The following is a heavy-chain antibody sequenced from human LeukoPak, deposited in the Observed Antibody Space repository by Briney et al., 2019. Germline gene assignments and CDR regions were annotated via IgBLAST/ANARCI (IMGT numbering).Heavy chain of an antibody. V-gene: IGHV3-7*01. Sequence: HTGGSLRLSCAASGFTFSSYSINWVRQAPGKGLEWVANIKQDGSEKYYVDSVKGRFTISRDNAKNSLYLQMNSLRAEDTAVYYCARETVLLWFGEGGVDYWGQGTLVTVSS. J-gene: IGHJ4*02. CDR2: IKQDGSEK. CDR3: ARETVLLWFGEGGVDY. CDR1: GFTFSSYS. D-gene: IGHD3-10*01.